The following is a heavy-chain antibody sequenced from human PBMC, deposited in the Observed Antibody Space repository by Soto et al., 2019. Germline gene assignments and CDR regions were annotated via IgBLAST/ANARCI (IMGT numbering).Heavy chain of an antibody. CDR1: GYTFTSHA. J-gene: IGHJ5*02. CDR3: ARDALLWFGDIMAGWFDP. V-gene: IGHV1-3*01. D-gene: IGHD3-10*01. Sequence: QVQLVQSGAEVKKPGASVKVSCKASGYTFTSHAMNWVRQAPGQRLEWMGWINAGNGNTKYSQKFQGRVTITRDTSASTAYMELSSLRSEDTAVYYCARDALLWFGDIMAGWFDPWGQGTLVTVSS. CDR2: INAGNGNT.